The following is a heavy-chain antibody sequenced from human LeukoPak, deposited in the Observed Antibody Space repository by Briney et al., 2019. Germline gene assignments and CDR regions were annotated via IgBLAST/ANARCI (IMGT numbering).Heavy chain of an antibody. CDR3: ARGVVVVVPAAILGMDV. D-gene: IGHD2-2*01. Sequence: SETLSLTCTVSGGSISSYYWSWIRQPPGKGLEWIGYISYSGTTNYNPSLKSRVTMSVDTSENQFSLKLSSVTAADTAVYYCARGVVVVVPAAILGMDVWGQGTTVTVSS. CDR1: GGSISSYY. V-gene: IGHV4-59*12. CDR2: ISYSGTT. J-gene: IGHJ6*02.